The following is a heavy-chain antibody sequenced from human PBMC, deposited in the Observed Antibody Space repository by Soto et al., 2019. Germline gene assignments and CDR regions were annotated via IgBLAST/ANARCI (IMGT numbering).Heavy chain of an antibody. CDR3: ARHYSSGSRNWFDP. V-gene: IGHV4-39*01. Sequence: SETLSLTCSVSGGSINSSSYFWGWVRQPPGKGLEWIGSIYYSGSTYYNPSLRSRVTISVDTSKNQFSLKLSSVLAADTAVFYCARHYSSGSRNWFDPWGQGTLVTVSS. D-gene: IGHD6-19*01. CDR2: IYYSGST. J-gene: IGHJ5*02. CDR1: GGSINSSSYF.